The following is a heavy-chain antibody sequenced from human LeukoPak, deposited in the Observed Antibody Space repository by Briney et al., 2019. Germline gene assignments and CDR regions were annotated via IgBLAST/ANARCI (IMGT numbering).Heavy chain of an antibody. D-gene: IGHD6-13*01. J-gene: IGHJ3*02. Sequence: KFQGRVTITRDTSASTAYMELSSLRSEDTAVYYCARDNQQLDAFDIWGQGTMVTVSS. CDR3: ARDNQQLDAFDI. V-gene: IGHV1-3*01.